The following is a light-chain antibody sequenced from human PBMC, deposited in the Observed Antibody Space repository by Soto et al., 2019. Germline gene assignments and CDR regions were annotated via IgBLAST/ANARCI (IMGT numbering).Light chain of an antibody. J-gene: IGLJ1*01. V-gene: IGLV2-14*01. CDR2: DVS. CDR1: SSDVGGYNY. CDR3: SSYTSSSTPYV. Sequence: QSALTQPASVSGSPGQSITISCTGTSSDVGGYNYVSWYQQHPGKAPKLMIYDVSNRPSGVSKRFSGSKSANTASLTISGLQAEDEADYYCSSYTSSSTPYVFGTGTKLTVL.